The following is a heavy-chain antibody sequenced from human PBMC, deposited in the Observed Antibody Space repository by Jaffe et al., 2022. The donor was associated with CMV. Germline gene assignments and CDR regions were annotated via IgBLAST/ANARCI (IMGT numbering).Heavy chain of an antibody. V-gene: IGHV3-11*06. D-gene: IGHD2-15*01. J-gene: IGHJ4*02. CDR3: ARGDCSGGSCYMLPEFPFDY. CDR1: GFTFSDYY. CDR2: ISSSSSYT. Sequence: QVQLVESGGGLVKPGGSLRLSCAASGFTFSDYYMSWIRQAPGKGLEWVSYISSSSSYTNYADSVKGRFTISRDNAKNSLYLQMNSLRAEDTAVYYCARGDCSGGSCYMLPEFPFDYWGQGTLVTVSS.